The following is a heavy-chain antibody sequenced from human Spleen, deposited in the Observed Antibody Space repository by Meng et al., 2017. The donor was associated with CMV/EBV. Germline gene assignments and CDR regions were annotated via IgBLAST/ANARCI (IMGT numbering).Heavy chain of an antibody. CDR3: AKGAAAGPLGYYYYGMDV. J-gene: IGHJ6*02. CDR2: ISWNSGSI. D-gene: IGHD6-13*01. Sequence: GGSLRLPCAASGFTVSRYWMSWVRQAPGKGLEWVSGISWNSGSIGYADSVKGRFTISRDNAKNSLYLQMNSLRAEDMALYYCAKGAAAGPLGYYYYGMDVWGQGTTVTVSS. CDR1: GFTVSRYW. V-gene: IGHV3-9*03.